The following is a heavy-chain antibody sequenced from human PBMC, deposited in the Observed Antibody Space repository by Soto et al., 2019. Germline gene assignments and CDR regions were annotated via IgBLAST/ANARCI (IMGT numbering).Heavy chain of an antibody. D-gene: IGHD5-12*01. Sequence: EVQLLESGGGLVQPGGSLRLYCAASGFTFSSYAMSWVRQAPGKGLEWVSAISGSGGSTYYADSVKGRFTISRDNSKNPLYLQMNSLIAEDTAVYYCAKGRDIVATVGGWFDPWGQGTLVTVSS. V-gene: IGHV3-23*01. CDR3: AKGRDIVATVGGWFDP. CDR2: ISGSGGST. CDR1: GFTFSSYA. J-gene: IGHJ5*02.